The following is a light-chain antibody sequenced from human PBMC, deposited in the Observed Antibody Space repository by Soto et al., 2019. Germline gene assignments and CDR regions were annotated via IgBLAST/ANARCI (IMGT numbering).Light chain of an antibody. V-gene: IGLV2-14*01. J-gene: IGLJ2*01. CDR1: SSDVGGYNY. CDR2: EVS. Sequence: QSALTQPASVSGSPGQSITISCTGTSSDVGGYNYVSWYQQHPGKAPKLMIYEVSNRPSGVSNRFSGYKSGNTASLTISGLQAEDEADYYCTSYTSDTPVIFGGGTKLTVL. CDR3: TSYTSDTPVI.